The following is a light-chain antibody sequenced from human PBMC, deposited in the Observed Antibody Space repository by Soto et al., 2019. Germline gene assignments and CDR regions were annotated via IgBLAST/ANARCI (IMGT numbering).Light chain of an antibody. J-gene: IGKJ3*01. CDR1: RSVVTY. CDR2: AAS. CDR3: QQSYSSRCT. V-gene: IGKV1-39*01. Sequence: DIQMTQSPSSLSASVGDRVTITCRASRSVVTYVHWYQHKPGKAPQLLIYAASSLQGGVPARFGGREWGTDFTLTISILQPEDFATYGCQQSYSSRCTFGPVTKVDIK.